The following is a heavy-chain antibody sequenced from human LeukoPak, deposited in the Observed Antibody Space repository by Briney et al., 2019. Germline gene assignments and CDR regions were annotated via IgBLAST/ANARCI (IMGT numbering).Heavy chain of an antibody. D-gene: IGHD3-3*01. CDR1: GYTFTGYY. J-gene: IGHJ5*02. V-gene: IGHV1-2*02. CDR3: ARDSDFWSGYSNWFDP. CDR2: INPNSGGT. Sequence: ASVKVSCKASGYTFTGYYMHWVRQAPGQGLEWMGWINPNSGGTNYAQKLQGRVTMTTDTSTSTAYMELRSLRSDDTAVYYCARDSDFWSGYSNWFDPWGQGTLVTVSS.